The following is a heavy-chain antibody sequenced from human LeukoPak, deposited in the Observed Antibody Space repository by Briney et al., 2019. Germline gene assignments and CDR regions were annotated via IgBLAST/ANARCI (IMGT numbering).Heavy chain of an antibody. Sequence: PSETLSLTCTVSGGSVSSGFYYWGWIRQPPGKGLEWIGSGYFGGSTYYNSSLKSRVTISVDTSNNHVSLKPNSVTAADMAVYYCARGGPLDAFDIWGQGTMVTVSS. CDR2: GYFGGST. CDR3: ARGGPLDAFDI. V-gene: IGHV4-39*02. CDR1: GGSVSSGFYY. J-gene: IGHJ3*02. D-gene: IGHD1-26*01.